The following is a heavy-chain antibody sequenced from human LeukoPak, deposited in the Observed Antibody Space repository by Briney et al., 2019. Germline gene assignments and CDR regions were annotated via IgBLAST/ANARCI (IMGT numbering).Heavy chain of an antibody. Sequence: KPGGSLRLSCAASGFTFSNAWLIWVRQAPGKGLEWVGRIKSKTDGGTTDYAAPVKGRFTISRDDSKNTLYLQMNSLKTEDTAVYYCTTEYYYDSSGYYYKGYWGQGTLVTVSS. J-gene: IGHJ4*02. CDR2: IKSKTDGGTT. CDR3: TTEYYYDSSGYYYKGY. CDR1: GFTFSNAW. D-gene: IGHD3-22*01. V-gene: IGHV3-15*01.